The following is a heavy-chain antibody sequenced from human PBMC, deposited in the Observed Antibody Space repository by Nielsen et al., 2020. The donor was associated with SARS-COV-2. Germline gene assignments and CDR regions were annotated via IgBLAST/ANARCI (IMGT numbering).Heavy chain of an antibody. CDR2: INPNSGGT. CDR3: ARTRVMADNEEVYYYYAMDV. Sequence: ASVKVSCKASGYTSTGYYMHWVRQAPGQGLEWMGWINPNSGGTNYAQKFQGRVSMTRDTSISTAYMELSRLRSDDTAVYYCARTRVMADNEEVYYYYAMDVWGQGTTVTVSS. V-gene: IGHV1-2*02. CDR1: GYTSTGYY. J-gene: IGHJ6*02. D-gene: IGHD3-16*01.